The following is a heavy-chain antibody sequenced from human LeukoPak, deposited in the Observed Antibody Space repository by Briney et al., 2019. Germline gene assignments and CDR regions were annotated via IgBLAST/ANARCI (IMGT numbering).Heavy chain of an antibody. CDR3: ASEDYYYDSSGYYPYYFDY. J-gene: IGHJ4*02. CDR2: ISSSSSYI. Sequence: SPGGSLRLSCAASGFTFSSYSMNWVRQAPGKGLEWVSSISSSSSYIYYADSVRGRFAISRDNAKNSLYLQMNSLRAEDTAVYFCASEDYYYDSSGYYPYYFDYWGQGTLVTVSS. CDR1: GFTFSSYS. V-gene: IGHV3-21*01. D-gene: IGHD3-22*01.